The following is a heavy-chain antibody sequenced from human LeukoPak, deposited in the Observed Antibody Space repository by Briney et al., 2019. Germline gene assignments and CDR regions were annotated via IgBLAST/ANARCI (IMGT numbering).Heavy chain of an antibody. V-gene: IGHV1-69*01. Sequence: VKVSCKASGGTFSSYAISWVRQPPGQGLEWMGGIIPIFGTANYAQKFQGRVTITADESTSTAYMELSSLRSEDTAVYYCARAPYCSGGSCYSDYYYYYGMDVWGKGTTVTVSS. CDR2: IIPIFGTA. CDR3: ARAPYCSGGSCYSDYYYYYGMDV. CDR1: GGTFSSYA. J-gene: IGHJ6*04. D-gene: IGHD2-15*01.